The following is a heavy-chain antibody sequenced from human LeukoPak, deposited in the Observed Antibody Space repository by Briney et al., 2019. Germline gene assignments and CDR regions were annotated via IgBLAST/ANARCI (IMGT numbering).Heavy chain of an antibody. D-gene: IGHD1-20*01. CDR1: GFTFSNYM. CDR3: LRDLNWSLDQ. V-gene: IGHV3-74*01. Sequence: GGSLRLSCAASGFTFSNYMMNWVRQAPGKGLVWVSRIKSDGITITYADSVKGRFTISRDNAKNTLYLQMNSLRAEDTAVYYCLRDLNWSLDQWGQGTLVTVSS. J-gene: IGHJ4*02. CDR2: IKSDGITI.